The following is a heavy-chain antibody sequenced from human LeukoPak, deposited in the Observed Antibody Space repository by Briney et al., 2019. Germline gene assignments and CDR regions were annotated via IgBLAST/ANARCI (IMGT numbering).Heavy chain of an antibody. J-gene: IGHJ3*02. CDR2: INHSGST. D-gene: IGHD1-26*01. CDR3: ARDSGSYSSPDAFDI. V-gene: IGHV4-34*01. Sequence: SETLSLTCAVYGGSFSGYYWSWIRQPPGKGLEWIGEINHSGSTNYNPSLKSRVTISVDTSKNQFSLKLSSVTAAGTAVYYCARDSGSYSSPDAFDIWSQGTMVTVSS. CDR1: GGSFSGYY.